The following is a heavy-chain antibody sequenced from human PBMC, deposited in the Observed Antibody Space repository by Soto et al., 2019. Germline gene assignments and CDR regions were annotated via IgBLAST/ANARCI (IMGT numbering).Heavy chain of an antibody. CDR1: GFTFSSYW. J-gene: IGHJ4*02. Sequence: EVQLVESGGGLVQPGGSLRLSCAASGFTFSSYWMHWVRQAPGKGLVWVSRINSDGSSTSYADSVKGRFTISRDNAKNTLYLQMNSLRAEDTAVYYCARGAPYYYDSSGYYPIDYWGQGTLVTVSS. D-gene: IGHD3-22*01. V-gene: IGHV3-74*01. CDR2: INSDGSST. CDR3: ARGAPYYYDSSGYYPIDY.